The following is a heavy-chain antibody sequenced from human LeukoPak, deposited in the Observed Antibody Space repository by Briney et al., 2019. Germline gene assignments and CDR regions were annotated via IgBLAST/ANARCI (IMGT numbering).Heavy chain of an antibody. D-gene: IGHD4-17*01. CDR2: ISYDGSNK. J-gene: IGHJ4*02. V-gene: IGHV3-30*18. CDR1: GFTFSTFG. Sequence: PGGSLRLSCAASGFTFSTFGMHWVRQAPGKGLEWVAVISYDGSNKYYADSVKGRFTISRDNSKNTLYLQMNSLRAEDTAVYYCAKDSTYKGSGHGDDFDYWGQGTLVTVSS. CDR3: AKDSTYKGSGHGDDFDY.